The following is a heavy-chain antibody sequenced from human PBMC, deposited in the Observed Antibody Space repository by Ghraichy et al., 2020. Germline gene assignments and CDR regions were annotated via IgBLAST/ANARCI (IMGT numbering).Heavy chain of an antibody. CDR1: GFTFSSYA. D-gene: IGHD3-22*01. CDR3: AKSEGLSAMIVVVMSPTPFDY. Sequence: GGSLRLSCAASGFTFSSYAMSWVRQAPGKGLEWVSAISGSGGSTYYADSVKGRFTISRDNSKNTLYLQMNSLRAEDTAVYYCAKSEGLSAMIVVVMSPTPFDYWGQGTLVTVSS. V-gene: IGHV3-23*01. CDR2: ISGSGGST. J-gene: IGHJ4*02.